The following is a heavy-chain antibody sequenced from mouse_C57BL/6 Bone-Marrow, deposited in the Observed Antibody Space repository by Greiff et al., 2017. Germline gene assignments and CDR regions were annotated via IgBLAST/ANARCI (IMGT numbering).Heavy chain of an antibody. CDR2: ISSGGSYT. CDR1: GFTFSSYG. J-gene: IGHJ3*01. CDR3: ARLEIYYGNYYAY. Sequence: EVKVVESGGDLVKPGGSLKLSCAASGFTFSSYGMSWVRQTPDKRLEWVATISSGGSYTYSPDSVKGRFTISRDNAKNTLYLQMSSLKSEDTAMYYCARLEIYYGNYYAYWGQGTLVTVSA. V-gene: IGHV5-6*01. D-gene: IGHD2-1*01.